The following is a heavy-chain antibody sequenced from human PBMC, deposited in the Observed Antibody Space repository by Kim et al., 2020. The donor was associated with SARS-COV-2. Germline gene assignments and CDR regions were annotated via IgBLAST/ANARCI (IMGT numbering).Heavy chain of an antibody. CDR2: IYDYGGT. Sequence: SETLSLTCTVSGSFRGSYWTWIRHPPAKGLEWIGYIYDYGGTDYNSSLSIRVPLSLATYKNQFSLLLRFATAADTAASFCARPSGDFYNSGRGSFCFDP. CDR1: GSFRGSY. CDR3: ARPSGDFYNSGRGSFCFDP. D-gene: IGHD3-10*01. J-gene: IGHJ5*02. V-gene: IGHV4-59*08.